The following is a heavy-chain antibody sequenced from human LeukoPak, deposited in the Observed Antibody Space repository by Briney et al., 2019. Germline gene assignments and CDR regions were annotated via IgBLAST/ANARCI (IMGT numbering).Heavy chain of an antibody. J-gene: IGHJ4*02. D-gene: IGHD1-26*01. CDR2: LWSGTTT. Sequence: SETLSLTCTVSGASIRSDAYYWAWIRQPPGKGLEWIGSLWSGTTTYYNPSLTSRVTIAVDTSKNQFSLILPSVTAADTAAYYCARGRRGNYFQDYWGQGTLVTVSS. CDR1: GASIRSDAYY. CDR3: ARGRRGNYFQDY. V-gene: IGHV4-39*07.